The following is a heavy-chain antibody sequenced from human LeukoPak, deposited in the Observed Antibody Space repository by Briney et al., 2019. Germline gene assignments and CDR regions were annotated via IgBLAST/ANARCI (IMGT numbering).Heavy chain of an antibody. Sequence: ASVKVSCKASGYTFTGYHMHWVRQAPGQGLEWMGWINPNSGGTNYAQKFQGRVTMTRDTSISTAYMELSRLRSDDTAVYYCARELRAYFWFDPWGQGTLVTVSS. D-gene: IGHD2-21*01. V-gene: IGHV1-2*02. CDR1: GYTFTGYH. CDR3: ARELRAYFWFDP. J-gene: IGHJ5*02. CDR2: INPNSGGT.